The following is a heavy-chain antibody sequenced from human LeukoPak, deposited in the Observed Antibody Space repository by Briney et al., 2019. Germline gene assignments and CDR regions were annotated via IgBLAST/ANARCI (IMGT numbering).Heavy chain of an antibody. V-gene: IGHV3-48*01. CDR3: ARDSGGYGLDYFDY. CDR2: ISSSSSTL. D-gene: IGHD5-18*01. CDR1: GFTFSSYS. J-gene: IGHJ4*02. Sequence: PGGSLRLSCAASGFTFSSYSMNWVRQAPGKGLEWVSYISSSSSTLYYADSVKGRFTISRDKAKNSLYLHMHRLRAQDTARYYCARDSGGYGLDYFDYWGQGTLVTVSS.